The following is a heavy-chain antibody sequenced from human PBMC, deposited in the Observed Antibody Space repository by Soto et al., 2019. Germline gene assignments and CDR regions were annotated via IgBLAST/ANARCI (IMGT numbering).Heavy chain of an antibody. J-gene: IGHJ4*02. Sequence: HSETLSLTCSVSGGSISSGGYYWSWIRQLPGKGLECIGYIYYSGSTYYNPSLKSRLTISVDTSQNQFSLKLSSVTAADTAVYYCAGFVITPYYFDSWGQGTLVTVSS. D-gene: IGHD1-20*01. CDR1: GGSISSGGYY. V-gene: IGHV4-31*03. CDR2: IYYSGST. CDR3: AGFVITPYYFDS.